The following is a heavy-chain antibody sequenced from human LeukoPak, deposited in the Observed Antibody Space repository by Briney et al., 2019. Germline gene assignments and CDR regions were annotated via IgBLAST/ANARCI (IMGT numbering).Heavy chain of an antibody. CDR1: GFTFSTFS. J-gene: IGHJ5*02. Sequence: GGSLRLSCAASGFTFSTFSMYWVRQAPGKGLEWVALISHSGSEKYYADSVEGRFTISRDNSRNTLYLQMNSLSVEDTAVYYCARDRGIPIFGVGGAWGQGTLVTVSS. D-gene: IGHD3-3*01. CDR3: ARDRGIPIFGVGGA. V-gene: IGHV3-30-3*01. CDR2: ISHSGSEK.